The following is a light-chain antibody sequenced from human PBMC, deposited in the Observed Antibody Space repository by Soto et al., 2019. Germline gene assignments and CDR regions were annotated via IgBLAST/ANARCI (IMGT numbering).Light chain of an antibody. J-gene: IGKJ5*01. V-gene: IGKV3-15*01. CDR3: QKYNNWPFS. CDR2: GAS. CDR1: QSVSSN. Sequence: DIVMTQSPATLSVSPGERATLSCRASQSVSSNLAWYQQKPGQAPRLLIYGASTRATGIPARFSGSGSGTEFTLTISSLQSEDFAVYYCQKYNNWPFSFGQGKRLEIK.